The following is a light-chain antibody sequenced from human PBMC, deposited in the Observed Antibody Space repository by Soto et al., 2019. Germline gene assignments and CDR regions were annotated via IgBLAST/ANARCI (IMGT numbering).Light chain of an antibody. Sequence: QSALTQPASVSGSPGQSFTIPCTGSSSDVGAHHSVSWYQQHPGKAPKLIIFDVSNRPSGVSNRFSGSKSGNTASLTISGIQPEDEADYYCSSFTDTGTVMFAGGTKVTVL. CDR2: DVS. J-gene: IGLJ3*02. CDR3: SSFTDTGTVM. CDR1: SSDVGAHHS. V-gene: IGLV2-14*03.